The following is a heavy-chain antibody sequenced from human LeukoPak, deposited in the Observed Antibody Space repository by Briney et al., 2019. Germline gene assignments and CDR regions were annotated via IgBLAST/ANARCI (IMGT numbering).Heavy chain of an antibody. CDR3: ARGAHYHDSSEGFDY. Sequence: ASVKVSCKASGYTFTGYYMHWVRQAPGQGLEWMGWINPNSGGTIYAQKFQGRVTMTGDTSISTAYMELSRLRSDDTAVYYCARGAHYHDSSEGFDYWGQGTLVTVSS. CDR2: INPNSGGT. V-gene: IGHV1-2*02. D-gene: IGHD3-22*01. J-gene: IGHJ4*02. CDR1: GYTFTGYY.